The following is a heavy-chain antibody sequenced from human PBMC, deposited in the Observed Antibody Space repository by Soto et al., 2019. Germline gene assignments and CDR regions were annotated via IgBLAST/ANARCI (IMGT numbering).Heavy chain of an antibody. J-gene: IGHJ4*02. CDR2: MNPNSGNT. CDR3: ARGKVDYFDY. Sequence: ASVKLSCTASGYTFTSYDINWVRQATGQGLEWMGWMNPNSGNTGHAQKFQGRVTMTRNTSISTAYMELSSLRSEDTAVYYCARGKVDYFDYWGQGTMVTVPQ. D-gene: IGHD1-26*01. CDR1: GYTFTSYD. V-gene: IGHV1-8*01.